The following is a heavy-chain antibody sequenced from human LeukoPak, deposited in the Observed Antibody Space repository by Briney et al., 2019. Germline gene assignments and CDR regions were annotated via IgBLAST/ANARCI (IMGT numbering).Heavy chain of an antibody. Sequence: ASGRVSCKASRFTFSEYYIHWVRQAPGPWPERLGWINPKTGDTDSAQKFQGRVTLTSDSSIGTASMDLSGLTSADTAMYYCARAGEDSTGHYDVFHIWGQGTMVTVSS. CDR1: RFTFSEYY. V-gene: IGHV1-2*02. CDR2: INPKTGDT. D-gene: IGHD3-22*01. CDR3: ARAGEDSTGHYDVFHI. J-gene: IGHJ3*02.